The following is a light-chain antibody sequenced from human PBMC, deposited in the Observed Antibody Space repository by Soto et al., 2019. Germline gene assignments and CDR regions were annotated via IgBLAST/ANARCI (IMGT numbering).Light chain of an antibody. CDR1: QSVSSSY. CDR3: QQRSRSIT. V-gene: IGKV3D-20*02. J-gene: IGKJ5*01. CDR2: DAS. Sequence: IVWTQSPGTLSLSPGERATLSCRASQSVSSSYLAWYQQQPGQAPRLRIYDASNRATGIPARLSGSGSGTDFTLTISSIEPEDFAVYYCQQRSRSITFGQGTRLEIK.